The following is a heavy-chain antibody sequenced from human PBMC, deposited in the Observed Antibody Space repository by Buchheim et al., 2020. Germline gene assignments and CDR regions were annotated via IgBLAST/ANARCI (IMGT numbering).Heavy chain of an antibody. J-gene: IGHJ4*02. Sequence: QLQLQESGPGLVKPSETLSLTCTVSGGSISSSSYYWGWIRQPPGKGLEWIGSIYYSGSTYYNPSLKSRVTISVDTSKNKFSLKLSSVTVADTAVYYCARTNKLADLWSGYYNVYYFDYWGQGTL. CDR2: IYYSGST. CDR1: GGSISSSSYY. V-gene: IGHV4-39*07. D-gene: IGHD3-3*01. CDR3: ARTNKLADLWSGYYNVYYFDY.